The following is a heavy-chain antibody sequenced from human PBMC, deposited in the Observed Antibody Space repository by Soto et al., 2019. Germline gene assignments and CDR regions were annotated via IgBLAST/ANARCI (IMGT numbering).Heavy chain of an antibody. CDR2: IFVGSGNT. Sequence: ASVKVSCKASGFTFTSSAMQWVRQARGQRLEWIGWIFVGSGNTNYAQKFQERVTITRDMSTSTAYMELSSLRSEDTAVYYCAAEVTTTVTTEEGYWGQGTLVTVSS. V-gene: IGHV1-58*02. CDR3: AAEVTTTVTTEEGY. D-gene: IGHD4-17*01. CDR1: GFTFTSSA. J-gene: IGHJ4*02.